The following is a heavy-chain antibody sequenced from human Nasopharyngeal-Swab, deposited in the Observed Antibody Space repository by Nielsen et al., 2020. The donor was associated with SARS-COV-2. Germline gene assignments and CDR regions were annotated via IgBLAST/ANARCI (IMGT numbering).Heavy chain of an antibody. V-gene: IGHV1-46*01. Sequence: ASVKVSCKASGYTFTGYYMHWVRQAPGQGLEWMGIINPSGGSTSYAQKFQGRVTMTRDTSISTAYMELSRLRSDDTAVYYCARVQSVVVAGTDYYYYGMDVWGQRTTVTVSS. CDR3: ARVQSVVVAGTDYYYYGMDV. D-gene: IGHD2-15*01. J-gene: IGHJ6*02. CDR1: GYTFTGYY. CDR2: INPSGGST.